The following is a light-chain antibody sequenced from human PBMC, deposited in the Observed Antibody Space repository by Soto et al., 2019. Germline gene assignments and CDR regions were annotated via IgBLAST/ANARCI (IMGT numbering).Light chain of an antibody. J-gene: IGKJ1*01. Sequence: DIVMTQSPHSPTVPPGERATIHCKPTQRVLHSSNNKNYLAWYQQKPGQPLKLLIDWASTRESGVPDRFSGSGSGTDFTLTISSLQAEDVAVYYCQQYYSTPWTFGQGTKVDI. CDR1: QRVLHSSNNKNY. CDR2: WAS. CDR3: QQYYSTPWT. V-gene: IGKV4-1*01.